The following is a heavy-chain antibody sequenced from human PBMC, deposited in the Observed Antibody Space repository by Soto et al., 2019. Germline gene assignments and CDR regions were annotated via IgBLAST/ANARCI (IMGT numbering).Heavy chain of an antibody. CDR1: GGSISSGDYY. J-gene: IGHJ4*02. CDR3: ARDTYYYDSSGYYSDY. V-gene: IGHV4-30-4*01. CDR2: IYYSGST. Sequence: QVQLQESGPGLVKPSQTLSLTCTVSGGSISSGDYYWSWIRQPPGKGLEWIGYIYYSGSTYYNPSPQSGVTITVDTSKNQFSLKLSSVTAADTAVYYCARDTYYYDSSGYYSDYWGQGTLVTVSS. D-gene: IGHD3-22*01.